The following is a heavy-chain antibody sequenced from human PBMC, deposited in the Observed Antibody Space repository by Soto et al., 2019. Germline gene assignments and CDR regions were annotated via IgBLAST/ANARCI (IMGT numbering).Heavy chain of an antibody. V-gene: IGHV4-4*02. J-gene: IGHJ6*03. CDR1: SGSISSSNW. CDR2: IYHSGST. Sequence: SETLSLTCAVSSGSISSSNWWSWVRQPPGKGLEWIGEIYHSGSTNYNPSLKSRVTISVDKSKNQFSLKLSSVTAADTAVYYYARGDCSGGSCYPYYYYYYMDVWGKGTTVTVSS. D-gene: IGHD2-15*01. CDR3: ARGDCSGGSCYPYYYYYYMDV.